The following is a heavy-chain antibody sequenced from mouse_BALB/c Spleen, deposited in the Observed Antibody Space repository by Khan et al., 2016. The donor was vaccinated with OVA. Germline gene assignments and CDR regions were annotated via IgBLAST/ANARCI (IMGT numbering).Heavy chain of an antibody. CDR3: IRDEAYYGNDGWFAY. Sequence: QIQLVQAGAELARPGTSMKMSCKASGYTFTSYTIHWIKQRPGQGLEWIGYINPSNGYTNYNQKFKDKATLTADKSSTTAYMQLSSLTSDDSAVYNSIRDEAYYGNDGWFAYWGQGTLVTVSA. J-gene: IGHJ3*01. CDR1: GYTFTSYT. V-gene: IGHV1-4*01. CDR2: INPSNGYT. D-gene: IGHD2-14*01.